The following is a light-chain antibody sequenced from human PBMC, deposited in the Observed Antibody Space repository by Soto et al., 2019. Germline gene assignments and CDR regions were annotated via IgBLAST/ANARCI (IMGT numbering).Light chain of an antibody. CDR2: EVY. CDR1: SSDIGYSQY. V-gene: IGLV2-14*01. Sequence: QSVLTQPASVSGSPGQSITISCTGTSSDIGYSQYVSWYQQHPGKAPKLIIFEVYNRPSGTSDRFSGSKSGNTASLTISGLQAEDEAYYYCNSYTSSTTLQFGGGTKVTV. J-gene: IGLJ2*01. CDR3: NSYTSSTTLQ.